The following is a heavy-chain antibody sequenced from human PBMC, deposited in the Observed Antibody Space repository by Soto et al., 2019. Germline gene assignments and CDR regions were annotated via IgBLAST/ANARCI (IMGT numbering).Heavy chain of an antibody. Sequence: EVQLLESGGGVVQPGGSLRLSCAASGFTFSRYAMGWVRQAPGKGLDWVSVISVSGDSTYYADSVRGRFTISRDISKNTMSLQMNSLRAEDTAVYYCAKYGWDYDASSYLDHWGQGTLVTVSS. CDR1: GFTFSRYA. D-gene: IGHD3-22*01. CDR3: AKYGWDYDASSYLDH. J-gene: IGHJ4*02. CDR2: ISVSGDST. V-gene: IGHV3-23*01.